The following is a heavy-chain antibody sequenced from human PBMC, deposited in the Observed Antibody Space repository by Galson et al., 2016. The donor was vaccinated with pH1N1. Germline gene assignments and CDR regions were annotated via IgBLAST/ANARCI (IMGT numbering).Heavy chain of an antibody. D-gene: IGHD3-22*01. Sequence: SLRLSCAASGFTFSSYGMHWVRQAPGKGLEWVALIAYDGKTIYYTDSVKGRFAISRDNSKNTLYLQMDSLRAEDTAVYYCARMKPDYYDSSGFLDYWGLGTLVTVFS. CDR2: IAYDGKTI. CDR1: GFTFSSYG. J-gene: IGHJ4*02. V-gene: IGHV3-30*03. CDR3: ARMKPDYYDSSGFLDY.